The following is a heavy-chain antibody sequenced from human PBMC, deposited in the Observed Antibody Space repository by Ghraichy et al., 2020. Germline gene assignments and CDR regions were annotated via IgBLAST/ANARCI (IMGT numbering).Heavy chain of an antibody. V-gene: IGHV4-4*02. Sequence: SETLSLTCAVSGDSISSHKWWSWVRQSPGKGLEWIGEIYHSGSTNYNPSLKSRVTISVDKSKNQLSLKMSSVTAADTALYYCAWGTDYKWDYWGQGTLVTVSA. D-gene: IGHD3-10*01. CDR2: IYHSGST. CDR3: AWGTDYKWDY. J-gene: IGHJ4*02. CDR1: GDSISSHKW.